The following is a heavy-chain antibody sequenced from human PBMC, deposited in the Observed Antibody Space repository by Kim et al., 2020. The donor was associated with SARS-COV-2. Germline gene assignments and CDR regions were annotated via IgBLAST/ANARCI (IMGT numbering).Heavy chain of an antibody. CDR2: INDDGSKT. V-gene: IGHV3-74*03. CDR3: AKGPI. CDR1: GFTFSTYW. J-gene: IGHJ4*02. Sequence: GGSLRLSCAASGFTFSTYWMDWVRQAPGKGLVWVARINDDGSKTMYADSLKGRFTISRDNAKNTMYLQMDSLRVDDTAVYYCAKGPIWGQGTLVTVSS.